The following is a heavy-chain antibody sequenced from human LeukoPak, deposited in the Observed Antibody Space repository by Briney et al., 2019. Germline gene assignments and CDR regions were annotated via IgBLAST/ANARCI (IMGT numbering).Heavy chain of an antibody. V-gene: IGHV4-34*01. J-gene: IGHJ4*02. CDR3: NVVDWNYERCNFDY. Sequence: SDTLSPTCAVYGGSFSGSYWSWIRQPAGGGLEWVGEINHSGGTNYTPSRKKPLNPSIDTSNNHFSRNPRSLTAADTAVYYCNVVDWNYERCNFDYWGKGTLVTVST. D-gene: IGHD1-7*01. CDR2: INHSGGT. CDR1: GGSFSGSY.